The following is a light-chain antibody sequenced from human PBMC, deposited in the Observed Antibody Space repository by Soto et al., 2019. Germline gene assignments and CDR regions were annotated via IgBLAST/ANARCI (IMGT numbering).Light chain of an antibody. CDR2: WAS. Sequence: DIVMTQSPDSLAVSLGERATINCKSSQSVLHSSNNKNYLAWYQQKPGQPPKLLIYWASTRESGVPDRFSGSGSGTDFTLSISSLQAEDGAVYCCQQYYSPWTFGQGTKVEIK. CDR3: QQYYSPWT. J-gene: IGKJ1*01. V-gene: IGKV4-1*01. CDR1: QSVLHSSNNKNY.